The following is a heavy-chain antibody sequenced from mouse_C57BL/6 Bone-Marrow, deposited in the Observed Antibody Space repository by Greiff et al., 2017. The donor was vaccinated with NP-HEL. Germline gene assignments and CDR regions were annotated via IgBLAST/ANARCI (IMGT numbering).Heavy chain of an antibody. D-gene: IGHD1-1*01. V-gene: IGHV1-64*01. CDR1: GYTFTSYW. Sequence: QVQLQQPGAELVKPGASVKLSCKASGYTFTSYWMHWVKQRPGQGLEWIGMIHPNSGGTNYNEKFKSKATLTVDKSSSTAYMQLSSLTSEDSAVYYCARLGFYYYGSRRYFDVWGTGTTVTVSS. CDR2: IHPNSGGT. CDR3: ARLGFYYYGSRRYFDV. J-gene: IGHJ1*03.